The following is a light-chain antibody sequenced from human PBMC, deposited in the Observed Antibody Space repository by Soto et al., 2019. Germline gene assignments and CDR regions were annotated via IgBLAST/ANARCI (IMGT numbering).Light chain of an antibody. CDR2: GTS. V-gene: IGKV3D-20*02. CDR1: QTIGRNY. Sequence: EIVLAQSPGTLALSPWETATLSCMASQTIGRNYLAWYQQKPGQAPRLLIFGTSTRATGIPDRFSGSGSGTDFTLTISSLEPEDFAIYYCQQRYNWPITFGQGTRLEIK. CDR3: QQRYNWPIT. J-gene: IGKJ5*01.